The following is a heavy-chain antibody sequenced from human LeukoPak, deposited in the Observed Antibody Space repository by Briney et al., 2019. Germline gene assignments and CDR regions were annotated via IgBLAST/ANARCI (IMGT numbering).Heavy chain of an antibody. Sequence: ASVTVSCKASGYTFTSYAMHWVRQAPGQGLEWMGWINAGNGNTKYSQKFQGRVTITRDTSASTAYMELSSLRSEDTAVYYCAREGHDFWSGYYDYWGQGTLVTVSS. CDR3: AREGHDFWSGYYDY. CDR1: GYTFTSYA. D-gene: IGHD3-3*01. CDR2: INAGNGNT. V-gene: IGHV1-3*01. J-gene: IGHJ4*02.